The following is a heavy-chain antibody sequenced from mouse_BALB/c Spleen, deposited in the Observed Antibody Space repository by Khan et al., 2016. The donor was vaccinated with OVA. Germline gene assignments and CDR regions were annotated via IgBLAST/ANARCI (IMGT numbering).Heavy chain of an antibody. Sequence: VQLKESGPELMKPGASVKISCKAAGYSFTTYYIHWVKQSHGKSLEWIGYIDPFNGSTTYNQKFKGKATLTVDKSSSTAYMHLSSLTSEDSAVXYCATHGTSSWFAYWGQGTLVTVSA. J-gene: IGHJ3*01. D-gene: IGHD1-1*01. CDR2: IDPFNGST. CDR3: ATHGTSSWFAY. V-gene: IGHV1S135*01. CDR1: GYSFTTYY.